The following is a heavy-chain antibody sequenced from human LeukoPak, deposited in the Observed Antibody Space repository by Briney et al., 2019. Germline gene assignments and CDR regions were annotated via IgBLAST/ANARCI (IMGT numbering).Heavy chain of an antibody. CDR2: ISYDGSNK. CDR3: AKDLRDIVVVVGATYYYYGMDV. J-gene: IGHJ6*02. V-gene: IGHV3-30*18. CDR1: GFTFSNYW. D-gene: IGHD2-15*01. Sequence: PGGSLRLSCAASGFTFSNYWMSWVRQAPGKGLEWVAVISYDGSNKYYADSVKGRFTISRDNSKNTLYVQMNSLRAEDTAVYYCAKDLRDIVVVVGATYYYYGMDVWGQGTTVAVSS.